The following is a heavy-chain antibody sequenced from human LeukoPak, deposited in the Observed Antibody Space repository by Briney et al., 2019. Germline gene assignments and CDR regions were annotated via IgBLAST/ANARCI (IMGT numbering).Heavy chain of an antibody. D-gene: IGHD1-1*01. CDR1: GGTFSSYA. CDR2: IFPIFGTA. J-gene: IGHJ4*02. CDR3: AISATERNYFDY. Sequence: SVKVSCKASGGTFSSYAISWVRQAPGQGLEWMGGIFPIFGTANYAQKFQGKVTITADESTSTAYMELSSLRSEDTAVYYCAISATERNYFDYWGQGTLVTVSS. V-gene: IGHV1-69*13.